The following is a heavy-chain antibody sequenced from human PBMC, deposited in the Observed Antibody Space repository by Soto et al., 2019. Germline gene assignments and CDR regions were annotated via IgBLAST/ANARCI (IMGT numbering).Heavy chain of an antibody. V-gene: IGHV3-30-3*01. CDR3: ANVLLWFGELSGRNYYYYYGMDV. Sequence: PGGSLRLSCAASGFTFSSYAMHWVRQAPGKGLEWVAVISYDGSNKYYADSVKGRFTISRDNSKNTLYLQMNSLRAEDTAVYYCANVLLWFGELSGRNYYYYYGMDVWGQGTTVTVSS. CDR1: GFTFSSYA. CDR2: ISYDGSNK. D-gene: IGHD3-10*01. J-gene: IGHJ6*02.